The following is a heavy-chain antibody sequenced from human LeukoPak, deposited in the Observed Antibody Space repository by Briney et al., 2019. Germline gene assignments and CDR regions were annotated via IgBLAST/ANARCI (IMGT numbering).Heavy chain of an antibody. CDR2: FHPEDGET. J-gene: IGHJ4*02. Sequence: ASVKVSCKVSGYTLTELSMHWVRQAPGKGLEWMGGFHPEDGETIYAQKFQGRVTMTEDTSTDTAYMELSSLRSEDTAVYYCATVDGSGSYPSDYWGQGTLVTVSS. V-gene: IGHV1-24*01. CDR3: ATVDGSGSYPSDY. CDR1: GYTLTELS. D-gene: IGHD3-10*01.